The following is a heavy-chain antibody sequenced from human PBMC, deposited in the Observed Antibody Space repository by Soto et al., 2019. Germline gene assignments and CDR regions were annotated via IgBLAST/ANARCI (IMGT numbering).Heavy chain of an antibody. CDR1: GFTFSNAW. Sequence: EVQLVESGGGLVKPGGSLRLSCAASGFTFSNAWMSWVRQAPGKGLEWVGRIKSKTDGGTTDYAAPVKGRFTISRDDSKNTLYLQMNSLKTEDTAVYYCTTDECGCDCSPAGAFDIWGQGTMVTVSS. V-gene: IGHV3-15*01. J-gene: IGHJ3*02. CDR3: TTDECGCDCSPAGAFDI. D-gene: IGHD2-21*02. CDR2: IKSKTDGGTT.